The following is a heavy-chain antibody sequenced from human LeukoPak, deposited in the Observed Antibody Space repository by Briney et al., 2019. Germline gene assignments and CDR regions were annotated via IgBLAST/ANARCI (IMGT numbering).Heavy chain of an antibody. CDR3: ARAAYDSNGFTANHDS. CDR2: ISASGGST. CDR1: GFTFSSST. V-gene: IGHV3-23*01. D-gene: IGHD3-22*01. J-gene: IGHJ4*02. Sequence: PGGSLRLSCAASGFTFSSSTMSWVRQVPGKGLEWVSGISASGGSTYYADSVRGRFTVSRDNSKNTLHLQMNNLRAEDTAVYYCARAAYDSNGFTANHDSWGQGTLVTVSS.